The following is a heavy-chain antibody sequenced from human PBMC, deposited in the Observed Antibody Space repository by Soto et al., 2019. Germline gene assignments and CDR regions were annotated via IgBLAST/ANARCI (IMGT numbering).Heavy chain of an antibody. CDR2: ISGIGGST. CDR3: ARGSSGYLSSWYLFAD. CDR1: GFPFTDYA. D-gene: IGHD6-13*01. J-gene: IGHJ4*02. Sequence: GAPLRLSCSASGFPFTDYALSWVRTAPGKGLEWVATISGIGGSTYLADSVKGRLSISRDNSKNTVSLLMNSLRAEDTAVYFGARGSSGYLSSWYLFADLGRGTLVTVSS. V-gene: IGHV3-23*01.